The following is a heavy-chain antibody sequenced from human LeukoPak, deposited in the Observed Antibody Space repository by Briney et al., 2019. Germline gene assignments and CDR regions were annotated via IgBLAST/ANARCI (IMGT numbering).Heavy chain of an antibody. CDR1: GYTFTSNY. J-gene: IGHJ6*03. CDR2: ISPSGGST. CDR3: ARVTYYYGSGSYRYYYMDV. Sequence: ASVKVSCKAFGYTFTSNYMHWVRQAPGQGPEWMGVISPSGGSTTYAQKFQGRVTLTRDMSTSTAYMELSSLRSEDTAVYYCARVTYYYGSGSYRYYYMDVWGKGTTVTVSS. V-gene: IGHV1-46*01. D-gene: IGHD3-10*01.